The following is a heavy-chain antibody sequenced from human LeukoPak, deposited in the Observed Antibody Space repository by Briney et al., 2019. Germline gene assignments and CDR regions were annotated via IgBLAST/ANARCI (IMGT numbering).Heavy chain of an antibody. J-gene: IGHJ6*03. CDR1: GFTFSSFG. D-gene: IGHD2-8*02. CDR2: ISGRGGST. CDR3: AKNRGHCVDGVCHNYYYMDV. Sequence: PGGSLRLSCAASGFTFSSFGLSWVRQGPGKGREWVSGISGRGGSTKYADSVRGRFAISRDNSKNTLFLQMNSLRAEDTAVYYCAKNRGHCVDGVCHNYYYMDVWGRRTTVTVSS. V-gene: IGHV3-23*01.